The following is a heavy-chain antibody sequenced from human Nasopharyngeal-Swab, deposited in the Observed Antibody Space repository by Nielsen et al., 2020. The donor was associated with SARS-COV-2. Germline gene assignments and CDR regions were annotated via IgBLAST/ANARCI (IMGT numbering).Heavy chain of an antibody. CDR2: IDWDDDK. V-gene: IGHV2-70*11. J-gene: IGHJ6*03. CDR3: ARILVRDYYDSSGYYGYYYYRDV. D-gene: IGHD3-22*01. Sequence: SGPTLVKPTQTLTLTCTFSGFSLSTSGMCVSWIRQPPGKALEWLARIDWDDDKYYSTSLKTRLTISKDTSKNQVVLTMTNMDPVDTATYYCARILVRDYYDSSGYYGYYYYRDVWGKGTTVTVSS. CDR1: GFSLSTSGMC.